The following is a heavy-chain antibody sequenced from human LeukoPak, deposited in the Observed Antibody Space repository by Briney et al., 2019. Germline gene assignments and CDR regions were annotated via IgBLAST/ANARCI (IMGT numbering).Heavy chain of an antibody. CDR1: GFTFSSYD. Sequence: GGSLRLSCATSGFTFSSYDMSWVRQAPGKGLEWVSGINKSGGGTYYADSVKGRFTMSRDNSKNTLFLQMNSLRAEDTAVYYCAKATWSSSGSDYWGQGTLVTVSA. CDR2: INKSGGGT. CDR3: AKATWSSSGSDY. J-gene: IGHJ4*02. V-gene: IGHV3-23*01. D-gene: IGHD6-19*01.